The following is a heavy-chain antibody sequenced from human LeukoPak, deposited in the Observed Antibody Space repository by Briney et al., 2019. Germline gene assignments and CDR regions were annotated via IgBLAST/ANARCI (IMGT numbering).Heavy chain of an antibody. CDR1: GFTFSSYA. V-gene: IGHV3-23*01. J-gene: IGHJ4*02. D-gene: IGHD3-22*01. CDR2: ISGSGGST. Sequence: GGSLRLSCAASGFTFSSYAMSWVRQAPGKGLEWVSAISGSGGSTYYADSVKGRFTISRDNSKNTLYLQMNSLRAEDTAVYYCARYSSGDYYFDYWGQGTLVTVSS. CDR3: ARYSSGDYYFDY.